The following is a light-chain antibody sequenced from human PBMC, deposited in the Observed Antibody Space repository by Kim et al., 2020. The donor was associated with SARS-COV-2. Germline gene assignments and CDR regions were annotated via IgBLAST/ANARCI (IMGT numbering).Light chain of an antibody. Sequence: QSVLTQPPSVSAAPGQKVIISCSGNSSNIGSNFVSWYSQLPGTAPKFVIYDNNKRPSRIPDRFSGSKSGTSATLGITGLQTGDEADYYCGTWDDSLSAVVFGGGTQLTVL. V-gene: IGLV1-51*01. CDR3: GTWDDSLSAVV. CDR2: DNN. CDR1: SSNIGSNF. J-gene: IGLJ2*01.